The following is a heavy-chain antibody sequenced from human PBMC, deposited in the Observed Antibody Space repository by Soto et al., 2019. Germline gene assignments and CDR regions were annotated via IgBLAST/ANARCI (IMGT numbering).Heavy chain of an antibody. CDR1: GASISSSSHF. D-gene: IGHD4-17*01. J-gene: IGHJ1*01. CDR2: VYPSGST. Sequence: SETLSLTCTVSGASISSSSHFWVWVRQSPGKGLEWIGSVYPSGSTDYNPPLKSRVTISVDTSKNQFFLKLKSVAAADTAVYYCATYDDYNYGYYQHWGQGTLVTVSS. V-gene: IGHV4-39*01. CDR3: ATYDDYNYGYYQH.